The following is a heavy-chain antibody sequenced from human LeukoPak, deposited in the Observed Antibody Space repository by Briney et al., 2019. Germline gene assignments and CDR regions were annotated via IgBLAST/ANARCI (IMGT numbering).Heavy chain of an antibody. V-gene: IGHV4-34*01. CDR1: GGSFSGYY. CDR3: ARGYSSSWYSFDY. D-gene: IGHD6-13*01. J-gene: IGHJ4*02. Sequence: SETLSLTXAVYGGSFSGYYWSWIRQPPGKGLEWIGEINHSGSTNYNPSLKSRVTISVDTSKNQYSLKLSSVTAADTAVYYCARGYSSSWYSFDYWGQGTLVTVSS. CDR2: INHSGST.